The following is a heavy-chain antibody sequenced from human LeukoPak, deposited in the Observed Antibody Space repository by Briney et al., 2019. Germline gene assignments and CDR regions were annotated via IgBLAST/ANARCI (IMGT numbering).Heavy chain of an antibody. J-gene: IGHJ4*02. CDR2: IDPNDGST. CDR1: GYTFRRYY. CDR3: ARGGPYHGWDY. Sequence: ASVNVSCKASGYTFRRYYMRWARQAPGQGLEWVGRIDPNDGSTIYARNLQGRVTMTSDTSTSTVYMELSSLRSEDTAVYYCARGGPYHGWDYWGQGTLVTVSS. V-gene: IGHV1-46*01. D-gene: IGHD2-15*01.